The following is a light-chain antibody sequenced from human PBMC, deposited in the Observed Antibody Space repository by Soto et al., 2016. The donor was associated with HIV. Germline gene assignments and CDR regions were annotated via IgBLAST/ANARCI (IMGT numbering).Light chain of an antibody. Sequence: DIQMTQSPSFLSASVGDRVTITCRASQGISSYLAWYQQKPGKAPKLLIYAASTLQSGVPSRFSGSGSGTEFTLTISSLQPEDFATYYCQQLNSYLLFTFGPWDQSGYQT. V-gene: IGKV1-9*01. CDR1: QGISSY. J-gene: IGKJ3*01. CDR2: AAS. CDR3: QQLNSYLLFT.